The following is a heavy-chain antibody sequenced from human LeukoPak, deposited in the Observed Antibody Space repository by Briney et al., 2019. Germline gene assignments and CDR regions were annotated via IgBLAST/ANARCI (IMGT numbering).Heavy chain of an antibody. Sequence: PSETLSLTCTVSGGSISSYYWSWIRQPAGKGLEWIGRIYTSGSTNYNPSLKSRVTMSVDTSKNQFSLKLSSVTAADTAVYYCARLGVVVAATNYWYFDLWGRGTLVTVSS. CDR3: ARLGVVVAATNYWYFDL. D-gene: IGHD2-15*01. V-gene: IGHV4-4*07. J-gene: IGHJ2*01. CDR2: IYTSGST. CDR1: GGSISSYY.